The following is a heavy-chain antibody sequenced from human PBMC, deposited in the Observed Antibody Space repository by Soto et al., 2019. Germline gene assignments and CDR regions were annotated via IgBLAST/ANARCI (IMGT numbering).Heavy chain of an antibody. V-gene: IGHV1-2*04. CDR3: AKGSSYYESRGYYLDI. J-gene: IGHJ3*02. CDR1: GYTLTGSY. CDR2: INPNSGGT. Sequence: DSVKVSCKASGYTLTGSYMHWVRQAPGQGIEWMGWINPNSGGTNYAQKFQGWVTMTRDTSLSPASMELSRLRSDDTAVYYCAKGSSYYESRGYYLDIWGQGTRGTVSS. D-gene: IGHD3-22*01.